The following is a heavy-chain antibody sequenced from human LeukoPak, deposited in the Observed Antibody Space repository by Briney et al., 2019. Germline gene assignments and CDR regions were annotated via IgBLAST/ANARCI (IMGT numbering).Heavy chain of an antibody. CDR2: IYPGDSDT. D-gene: IGHD2-15*01. CDR1: GYNFSNYL. J-gene: IGHJ4*02. V-gene: IGHV5-51*01. Sequence: GESLKISCQASGYNFSNYLVGWVRQTPGKGLEWMVIIYPGDSDTKYSPSFQGQVTISVDKSISTAYLQWRSLKASDTAMYYCARRAVVVVAATKQGEHFDYWGQGTLVTVSS. CDR3: ARRAVVVVAATKQGEHFDY.